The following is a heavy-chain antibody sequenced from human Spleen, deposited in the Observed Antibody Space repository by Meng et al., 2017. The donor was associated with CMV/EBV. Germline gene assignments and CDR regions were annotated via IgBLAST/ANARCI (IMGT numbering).Heavy chain of an antibody. V-gene: IGHV4-61*01. CDR3: ARAPYIGSGWFFFDS. CDR2: IYYGGST. D-gene: IGHD6-13*01. Sequence: SETLSLTCTVSGGSVSSGSYYWSWIRQPPGKGLEWIGYIYYGGSTSYNPSLKSRVTMSVDTSKSQFSLKLSSVTAADTAKYHCARAPYIGSGWFFFDSWGQGKLVTVSS. CDR1: GGSVSSGSYY. J-gene: IGHJ4*02.